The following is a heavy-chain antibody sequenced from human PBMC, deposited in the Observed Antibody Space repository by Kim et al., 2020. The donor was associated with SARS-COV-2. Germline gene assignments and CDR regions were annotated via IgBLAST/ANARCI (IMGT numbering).Heavy chain of an antibody. CDR3: ARVSYFAFDI. D-gene: IGHD1-26*01. CDR2: GTA. J-gene: IGHJ3*02. V-gene: IGHV1-69*01. Sequence: GTANHPQKFQGRVTIPADESTRTAYLELSSLRSEDTAVYYCARVSYFAFDIWGQGTMVPVSS.